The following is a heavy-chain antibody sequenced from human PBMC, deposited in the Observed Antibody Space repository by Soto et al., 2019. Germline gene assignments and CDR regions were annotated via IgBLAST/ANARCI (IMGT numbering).Heavy chain of an antibody. J-gene: IGHJ6*03. D-gene: IGHD4-4*01. CDR1: GGSVSSYY. Sequence: SETLSLTCTVSGGSVSSYYWSWIRQPPGKGLEWIGYIYYSGSTNYNPSLKSRVTISVDTSKNQFSLKLSSVTAADTAVYYCARANDCSKSYYYYYYMDVWGKGTTVTVSS. CDR3: ARANDCSKSYYYYYYMDV. V-gene: IGHV4-59*02. CDR2: IYYSGST.